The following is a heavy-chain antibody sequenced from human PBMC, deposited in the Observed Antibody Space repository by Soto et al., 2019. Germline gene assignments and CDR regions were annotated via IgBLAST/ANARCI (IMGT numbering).Heavy chain of an antibody. CDR3: AKDPTSYDSSAQFDS. Sequence: PGGSLRLSCAASGFTFSSYGMHWVRQAPGKGLEWVAVISYDGSNKYYADSVKGRFTISRDNSKNTLYLQMNSLRAEDTAVYYCAKDPTSYDSSAQFDSWGQGT. D-gene: IGHD3-22*01. V-gene: IGHV3-30*18. CDR2: ISYDGSNK. CDR1: GFTFSSYG. J-gene: IGHJ4*02.